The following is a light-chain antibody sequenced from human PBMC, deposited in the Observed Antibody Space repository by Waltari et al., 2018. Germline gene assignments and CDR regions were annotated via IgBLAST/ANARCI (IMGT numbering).Light chain of an antibody. CDR1: QSISNW. J-gene: IGKJ4*01. CDR2: KTS. Sequence: DIQMTQSPSTPSASVGDRVTITCRASQSISNWLAWYQQKPGKAPKFLIYKTSNLESGVPSRFSGSGSGTEFTLTISSLQPDDFATYYCQQYNVYSLTFGGGTKVEIK. CDR3: QQYNVYSLT. V-gene: IGKV1-5*03.